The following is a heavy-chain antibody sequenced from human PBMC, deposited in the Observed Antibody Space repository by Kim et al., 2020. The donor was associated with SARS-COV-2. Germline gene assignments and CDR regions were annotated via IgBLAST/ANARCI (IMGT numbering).Heavy chain of an antibody. Sequence: AHSVTARFTISRYTSKNSLYLQMNSLRAEDTAVYYCARCSYDYFWGSYDYWGQGTLVTVSS. CDR3: ARCSYDYFWGSYDY. V-gene: IGHV3-11*03. J-gene: IGHJ4*02. D-gene: IGHD3-16*01.